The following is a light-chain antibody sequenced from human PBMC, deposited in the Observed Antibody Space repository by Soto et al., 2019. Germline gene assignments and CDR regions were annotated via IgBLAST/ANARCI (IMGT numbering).Light chain of an antibody. CDR3: QQSYCTPRT. CDR1: QSISSY. J-gene: IGKJ1*01. CDR2: AAS. V-gene: IGKV1-39*01. Sequence: DIQMTQSPSSLSASVGDRVTITCRASQSISSYLNWYQQKPGKAPKLLFYAASSLQSGVPSRFSGSGSGTDFTLSISRLQPEDFATYYCQQSYCTPRTFGQGTKVEIK.